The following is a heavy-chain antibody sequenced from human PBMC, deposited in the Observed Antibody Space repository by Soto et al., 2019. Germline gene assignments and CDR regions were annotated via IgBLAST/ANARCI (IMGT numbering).Heavy chain of an antibody. CDR2: ISGSGFKK. CDR3: AKNQGVELVPLATVDWFDP. J-gene: IGHJ5*02. Sequence: GGALRLSCAASGFIFENFGMSWVRQAPGKGLEWISSISGSGFKKYYADSVKGRFTISRDNSKSTVYLELNNLSAEDTAVYHCAKNQGVELVPLATVDWFDPWGQGSVVTAPQ. CDR1: GFIFENFG. D-gene: IGHD1-26*01. V-gene: IGHV3-23*01.